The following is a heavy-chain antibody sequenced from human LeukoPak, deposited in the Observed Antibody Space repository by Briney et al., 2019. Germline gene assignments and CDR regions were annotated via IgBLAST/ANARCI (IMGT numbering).Heavy chain of an antibody. J-gene: IGHJ4*02. D-gene: IGHD3-22*01. CDR2: INQSGST. V-gene: IGHV4-34*01. CDR1: GGSFSGYY. Sequence: PSETLSLTCAVYGGSFSGYYWSWIRQPPGKGLEWIGEINQSGSTNYNPSLKSRVTISVDTSKNQFSLKLSSVTAADTAVYYCASRTFDSSGYNFDYWGQGTLVTVSS. CDR3: ASRTFDSSGYNFDY.